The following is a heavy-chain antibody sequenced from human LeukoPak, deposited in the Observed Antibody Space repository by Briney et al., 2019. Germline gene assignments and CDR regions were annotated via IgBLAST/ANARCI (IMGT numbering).Heavy chain of an antibody. V-gene: IGHV1-2*02. CDR2: INPNSGGT. CDR1: GYTFTGYY. J-gene: IGHJ3*02. D-gene: IGHD3-10*01. CDR3: ARDRADRLAYYYGSGSKEDAFDI. Sequence: ASVKVSCKASGYTFTGYYMHWVRQAPGQGLEWMGWINPNSGGTNYAQKFQGRVTMTRDTSISTAYMERSRLRSDDTAVYYCARDRADRLAYYYGSGSKEDAFDIWGQGTMVTVSS.